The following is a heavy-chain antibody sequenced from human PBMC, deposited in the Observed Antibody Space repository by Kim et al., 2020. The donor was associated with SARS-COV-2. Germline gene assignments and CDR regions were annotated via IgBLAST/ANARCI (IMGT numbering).Heavy chain of an antibody. CDR2: INHSGST. CDR3: ARSRTVDTEWDY. D-gene: IGHD5-18*01. V-gene: IGHV4-34*01. CDR1: GGSFSGYY. Sequence: SETLSLTCAVYGGSFSGYYWSWIRQPPGKGLEWIGEINHSGSTNYNPSLKSRVTISVDTSKNQFSLKLSSVTAADTAVYYCARSRTVDTEWDYWGQGTLV. J-gene: IGHJ4*02.